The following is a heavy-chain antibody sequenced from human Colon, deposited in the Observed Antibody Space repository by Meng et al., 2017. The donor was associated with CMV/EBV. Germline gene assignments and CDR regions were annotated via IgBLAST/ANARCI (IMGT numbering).Heavy chain of an antibody. CDR1: GFTFSSYW. CDR2: IKQDGSEK. CDR3: ARGPDSGSDPRNYFYYGMDV. J-gene: IGHJ6*02. D-gene: IGHD3-10*01. V-gene: IGHV3-7*01. Sequence: GESLKISCAASGFTFSSYWMSWVRQAPGKGLEWVANIKQDGSEKYYVDSVKGRFTISRDNAKNSLYLQMNGLRPDDTAVYYCARGPDSGSDPRNYFYYGMDVWGQGTTVTVSS.